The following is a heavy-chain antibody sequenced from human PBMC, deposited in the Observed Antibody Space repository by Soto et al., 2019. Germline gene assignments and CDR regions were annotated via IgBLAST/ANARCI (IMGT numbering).Heavy chain of an antibody. CDR1: GYTLTELS. D-gene: IGHD4-4*01. J-gene: IGHJ3*02. CDR3: ASLPFSNYGLGAFDI. V-gene: IGHV1-24*01. Sequence: ASVKVSCKVSGYTLTELSMHWVRQAPGKGLEWMGIFDPRDGETSYAQKFQGRVTMTRDTSTNTVYMELSSLRSENTAVYYCASLPFSNYGLGAFDIWGQGTMVTVSS. CDR2: FDPRDGET.